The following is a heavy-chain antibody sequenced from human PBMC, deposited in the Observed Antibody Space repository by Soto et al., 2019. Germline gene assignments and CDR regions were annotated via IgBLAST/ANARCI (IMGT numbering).Heavy chain of an antibody. CDR3: ARVPGRMGGFDYYYYMDV. Sequence: GESLKISCKGSGYSFTSYWIGWVRQMPGKGLEWMGIIYPGDSDTRYSPSFQGQVTISADKSISTAHLQWSSLKASDTAVYYCARVPGRMGGFDYYYYMDVWGKGTTVTVSS. CDR1: GYSFTSYW. D-gene: IGHD3-16*01. V-gene: IGHV5-51*01. CDR2: IYPGDSDT. J-gene: IGHJ6*03.